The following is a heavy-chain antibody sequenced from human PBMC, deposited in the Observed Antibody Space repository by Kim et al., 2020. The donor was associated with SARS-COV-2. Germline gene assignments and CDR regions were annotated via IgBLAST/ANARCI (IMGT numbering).Heavy chain of an antibody. CDR2: IKSKTDGGTT. CDR1: GFTFSNAW. Sequence: GGSLRLSCAASGFTFSNAWMSWVRQAPGKGLEWVGRIKSKTDGGTTDYAAPVKGRFTISRDDSKNTLYLQMNSLKTEDTAVYYCTTIIVVVPAAMWVSYYGMDVWGQGTTVTVSS. CDR3: TTIIVVVPAAMWVSYYGMDV. V-gene: IGHV3-15*01. J-gene: IGHJ6*02. D-gene: IGHD2-2*01.